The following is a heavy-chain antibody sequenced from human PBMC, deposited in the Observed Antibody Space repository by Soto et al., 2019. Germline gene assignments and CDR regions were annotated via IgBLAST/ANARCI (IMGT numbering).Heavy chain of an antibody. CDR1: GFTFSSYA. Sequence: GGSLRLSCAASGFTFSSYAMHWVRQAPGKGLEWVAVISYDGSNKYYADSVKGRFTISRDNSKNTLYLQMNSLRAEDTAVYYCARDPLRYCSGGSCYHFDYWGQGTPVTVPS. CDR2: ISYDGSNK. V-gene: IGHV3-30-3*01. J-gene: IGHJ4*02. CDR3: ARDPLRYCSGGSCYHFDY. D-gene: IGHD2-15*01.